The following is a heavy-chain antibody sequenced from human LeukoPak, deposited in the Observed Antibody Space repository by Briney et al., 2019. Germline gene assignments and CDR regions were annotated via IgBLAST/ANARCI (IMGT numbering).Heavy chain of an antibody. J-gene: IGHJ6*02. Sequence: ASVKVSCKASRYTFTGYYMHWARPAPGQGLEWLGWINPNSGGTNYAQKFQGRVTMTRDTSNSTAYMELSRLRSDDTAVYYCAKNSWFGVYGMDVWGQGTTVTVSS. CDR2: INPNSGGT. CDR3: AKNSWFGVYGMDV. V-gene: IGHV1-2*02. D-gene: IGHD3-10*01. CDR1: RYTFTGYY.